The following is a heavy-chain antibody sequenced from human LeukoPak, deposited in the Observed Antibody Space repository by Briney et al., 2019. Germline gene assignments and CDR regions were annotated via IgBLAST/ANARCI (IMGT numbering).Heavy chain of an antibody. V-gene: IGHV1-24*01. CDR2: FDPEDGET. CDR3: ATAIPTGVYGDYAGYYYYMDV. J-gene: IGHJ6*03. CDR1: GYTLTELS. Sequence: ASVKVSCKVSGYTLTELSMHWVRQAPGKGLEWMGGFDPEDGETIYAQKFQGRVTMTEDTSTDTAYMVLSSLRSEDTAVYYCATAIPTGVYGDYAGYYYYMDVWGKGTTVTVSS. D-gene: IGHD4-17*01.